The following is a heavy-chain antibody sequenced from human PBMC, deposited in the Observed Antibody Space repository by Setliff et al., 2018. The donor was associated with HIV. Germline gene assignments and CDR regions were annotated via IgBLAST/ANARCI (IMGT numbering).Heavy chain of an antibody. CDR1: GFTFSNAW. Sequence: GSLRLSCAASGFTFSNAWMSWVRQPPGKGLEWVGYVYYSGSTNYNPSLKSRVTISVDTSKDQFSLKLSSVTAADTAVYYCARASSRLNCSGGSCYRAPYAFDIWGQGTMVTVSS. J-gene: IGHJ3*02. CDR3: ARASSRLNCSGGSCYRAPYAFDI. D-gene: IGHD2-15*01. V-gene: IGHV4-59*08. CDR2: VYYSGST.